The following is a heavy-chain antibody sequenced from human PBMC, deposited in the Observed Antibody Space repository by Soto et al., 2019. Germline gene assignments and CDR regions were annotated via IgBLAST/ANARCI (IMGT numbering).Heavy chain of an antibody. D-gene: IGHD3-16*01. V-gene: IGHV3-33*05. Sequence: QVHLVESGGGVVQPGTSLRLSCVGSGFTFRSYVIHWVRQAPDKGLEWVALTSYDGSNNFYGDSVKGRFTISRDNSRNTVELKMDSLRLEDTALYYCARWGTTGGLDVWGQGTLVSVSS. J-gene: IGHJ4*02. CDR2: TSYDGSNN. CDR1: GFTFRSYV. CDR3: ARWGTTGGLDV.